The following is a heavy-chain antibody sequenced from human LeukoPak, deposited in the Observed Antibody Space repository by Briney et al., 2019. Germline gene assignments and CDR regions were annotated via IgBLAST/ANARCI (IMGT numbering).Heavy chain of an antibody. CDR2: IYYSGTT. CDR1: GGSIDSSSYY. V-gene: IGHV4-39*01. J-gene: IGHJ6*03. CDR3: ARQRADYFYHYMDV. Sequence: SETLSLTCTVSGGSIDSSSYYWDWIRQPPGKGLEWLGNIYYSGTTFYTSSLKSRVSISTDMSKNQFSLRLTSVTAADTAVYYCARQRADYFYHYMDVWGKGTTVIVSS.